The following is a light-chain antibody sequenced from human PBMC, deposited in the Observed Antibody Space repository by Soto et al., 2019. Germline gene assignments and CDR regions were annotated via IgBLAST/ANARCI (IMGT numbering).Light chain of an antibody. CDR2: SAS. V-gene: IGKV3-20*01. CDR3: QQYGSSTGT. J-gene: IGKJ5*01. CDR1: QSVSSSY. Sequence: EIVLTQSPGTLSLSPGERATLFCRASQSVSSSYLAWYQQKPGQAPRLLIYSASSRATGIPDRFSGSGSGTDFTLTITRLEPEDFALYYCQQYGSSTGTFGQGTRLEIK.